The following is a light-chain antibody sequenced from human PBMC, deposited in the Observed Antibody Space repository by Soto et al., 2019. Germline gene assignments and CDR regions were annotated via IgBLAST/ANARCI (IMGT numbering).Light chain of an antibody. CDR1: QTISGY. V-gene: IGKV1-39*01. Sequence: DIQMTQSPSSLSASVGDGVTITRRASQTISGYLNWYQQKPGKAPELMIYAASYLGNGVPSRFSGSGSGTYCTLTISSLQPEDLATYYCQQSYTTPLTLGGGTKVDIK. J-gene: IGKJ4*01. CDR2: AAS. CDR3: QQSYTTPLT.